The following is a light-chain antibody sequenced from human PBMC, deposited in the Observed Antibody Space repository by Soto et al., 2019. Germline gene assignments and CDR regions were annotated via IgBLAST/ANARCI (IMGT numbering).Light chain of an antibody. CDR1: QYVYNNY. Sequence: ETVLTQSPDTLSLSPGERATLSCRASQYVYNNYLAWYQHRPGQAPRVLIHAASSRATGIPDRFSGSASGTEFTLTISRLEPEDVAVYYCHQYGNSPWALGQGTKVEIK. CDR2: AAS. CDR3: HQYGNSPWA. J-gene: IGKJ1*01. V-gene: IGKV3-20*01.